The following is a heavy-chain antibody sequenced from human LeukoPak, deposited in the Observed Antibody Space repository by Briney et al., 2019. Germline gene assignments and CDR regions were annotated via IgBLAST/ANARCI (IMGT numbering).Heavy chain of an antibody. CDR3: ARDAGWLRYHFDY. J-gene: IGHJ4*02. D-gene: IGHD5-12*01. V-gene: IGHV3-11*01. CDR2: IISSGSTI. CDR1: GFTFSDYY. Sequence: GGSLRLSCAASGFTFSDYYMSWIRQAPGKGLEWVSYIISSGSTIYYADSVKGRFTNSRDNAKNSLYLQMNSLRAEDTAVYYCARDAGWLRYHFDYWGQGTLVTVSS.